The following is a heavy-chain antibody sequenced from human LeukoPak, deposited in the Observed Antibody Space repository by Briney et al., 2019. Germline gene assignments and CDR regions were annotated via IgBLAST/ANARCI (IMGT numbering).Heavy chain of an antibody. CDR3: ARGGGGWYPDY. CDR1: GGSISSSSYY. J-gene: IGHJ4*02. Sequence: SETLSLTCTVSGGSISSSSYYWGWIRQPPGKGLEWIGSIYYSGSTYYNPSLKSRVTISVDTSKNQFSLKLSSVTAADTAVYYCARGGGGWYPDYWGQGTLVTVSS. CDR2: IYYSGST. D-gene: IGHD6-19*01. V-gene: IGHV4-39*01.